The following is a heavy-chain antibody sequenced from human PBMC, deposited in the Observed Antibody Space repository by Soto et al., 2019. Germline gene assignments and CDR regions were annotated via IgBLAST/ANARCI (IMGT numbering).Heavy chain of an antibody. CDR3: TTLGPS. Sequence: EVQLVESGGGWVKPGGSLTLSCVASGFTFGDAWMNWVRQAAGKGLAWVGHVKTKSEGETTDYAAPVKGRFTIWRDDSTNTLYLQMNRLKSEDTGKYFCTTLGPSWGQGTQVTFSS. J-gene: IGHJ5*02. CDR2: VKTKSEGETT. CDR1: GFTFGDAW. V-gene: IGHV3-15*07.